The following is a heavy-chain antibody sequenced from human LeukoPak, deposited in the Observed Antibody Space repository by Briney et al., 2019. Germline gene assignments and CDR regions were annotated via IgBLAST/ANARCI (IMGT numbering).Heavy chain of an antibody. Sequence: SETLSLTCTISGGSISSYSWSWIRQPPGKGLEWIGNIYYSGSTYYNPSLKSRVTISVDTSKNQFSLKLSSVTAADTAVYYCARVVISYYYDSSGSPSFDYWGQGTLVTVSS. CDR2: IYYSGST. J-gene: IGHJ4*02. CDR1: GGSISSYS. CDR3: ARVVISYYYDSSGSPSFDY. D-gene: IGHD3-22*01. V-gene: IGHV4-59*08.